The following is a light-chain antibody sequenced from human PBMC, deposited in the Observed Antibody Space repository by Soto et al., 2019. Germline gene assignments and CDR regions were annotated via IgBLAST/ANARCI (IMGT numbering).Light chain of an antibody. J-gene: IGKJ1*01. CDR3: QKRDIWPWT. CDR1: QSVNRY. CDR2: DAS. V-gene: IGKV3-11*01. Sequence: EVVMTQSPATLSLSPGERATLSCWASQSVNRYLVWYQQKPVQAPRLLMYDASKRATGIPARFSGSGSGTDFTLTISSLEPEDFAVYYCQKRDIWPWTFGQGTKVDI.